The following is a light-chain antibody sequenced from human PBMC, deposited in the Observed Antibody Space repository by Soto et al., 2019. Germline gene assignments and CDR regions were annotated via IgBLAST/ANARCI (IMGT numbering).Light chain of an antibody. CDR2: DNN. J-gene: IGLJ7*01. CDR1: SSNIRNNY. Sequence: QSVLTQPPSVSAAPGQKVTISCSGSSSNIRNNYVSWYQQLPGTAPKLLIYDNNKRPSGIPDRISGSKSGTSATLGITGLQTGDEADYYCGTWDSTLSAAVFGGGTQLTVL. V-gene: IGLV1-51*01. CDR3: GTWDSTLSAAV.